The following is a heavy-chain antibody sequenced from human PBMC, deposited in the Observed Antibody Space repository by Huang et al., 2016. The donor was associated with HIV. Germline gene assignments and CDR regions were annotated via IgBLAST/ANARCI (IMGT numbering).Heavy chain of an antibody. CDR2: IIPMVGTP. J-gene: IGHJ4*02. D-gene: IGHD4-17*01. V-gene: IGHV1-69*13. CDR1: GGTFSKYA. Sequence: VQLVQSGAEVKTPGSSVKVSCKASGGTFSKYAISWVRKATGQGLEWVGGIIPMVGTPNYARKFQGRVTITADDSTRTTYVEVSSLRSEDTALYYCARCELGSYGDYDVLYWGQGTLVTVSS. CDR3: ARCELGSYGDYDVLY.